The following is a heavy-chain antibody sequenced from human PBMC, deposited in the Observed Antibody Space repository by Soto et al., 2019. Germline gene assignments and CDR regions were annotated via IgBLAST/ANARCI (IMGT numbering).Heavy chain of an antibody. J-gene: IGHJ6*02. CDR1: GFSLSTIGVG. D-gene: IGHD2-21*02. V-gene: IGHV2-5*02. Sequence: QITLKESGPTLVKPTQTLTLTCTFSGFSLSTIGVGVGWIRQPPGKALEWLALLYWDDDKRYSPSLKSRLTVTKDTSKNHVVLTMTNMDPVDTATYYCVQSRCGGDCLQSYSSHSYYGLDVWGQGTTVTVSS. CDR2: LYWDDDK. CDR3: VQSRCGGDCLQSYSSHSYYGLDV.